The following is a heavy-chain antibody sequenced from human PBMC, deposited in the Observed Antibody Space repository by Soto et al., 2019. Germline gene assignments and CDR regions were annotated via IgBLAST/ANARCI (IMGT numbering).Heavy chain of an antibody. V-gene: IGHV4-4*07. Sequence: SETLSLTCTVSGGSISSYYWNWVRQPAGEGLEWIGRIYSSGSTNYNPSRRSRVTMSVDTSKNQFSLKLTSVTAADTAVYYCARSRTSDTSNYYYYFDYWGQGALVTVSS. CDR1: GGSISSYY. J-gene: IGHJ4*02. CDR2: IYSSGST. D-gene: IGHD3-22*01. CDR3: ARSRTSDTSNYYYYFDY.